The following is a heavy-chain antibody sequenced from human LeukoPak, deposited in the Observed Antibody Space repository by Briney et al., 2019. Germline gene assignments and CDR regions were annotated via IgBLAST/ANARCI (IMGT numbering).Heavy chain of an antibody. CDR3: ARVLIPSGYSYGAFDY. CDR2: ISTTSNYI. V-gene: IGHV3-21*01. J-gene: IGHJ4*02. Sequence: GGSLRLSCAASRFTFSTYSMNWVRQAPGKGLEWVSSISTTSNYIYYADSVKGRFTISRDDAKNSLYLQMDSQRAEDTAVYYCARVLIPSGYSYGAFDYWGRGALVTVSS. D-gene: IGHD5-18*01. CDR1: RFTFSTYS.